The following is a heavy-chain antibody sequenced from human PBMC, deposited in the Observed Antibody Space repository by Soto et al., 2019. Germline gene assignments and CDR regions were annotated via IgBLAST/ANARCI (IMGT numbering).Heavy chain of an antibody. J-gene: IGHJ4*02. CDR1: GFTFSGSA. Sequence: EVQLVESGGGLVQPGGSLKLSCAASGFTFSGSAIHWVRQASGKGLEWVGRIRNKANNYATAYAASVQGRFIISRDDSKNTAYLQMNSLKTEDTAVYYCTTGITMVRGVGGNLKSYYFDYWGQGTLATVSS. V-gene: IGHV3-73*02. CDR2: IRNKANNYAT. CDR3: TTGITMVRGVGGNLKSYYFDY. D-gene: IGHD3-10*01.